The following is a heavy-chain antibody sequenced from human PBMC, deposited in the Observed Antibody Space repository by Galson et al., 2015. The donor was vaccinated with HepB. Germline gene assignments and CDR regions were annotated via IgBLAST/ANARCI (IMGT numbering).Heavy chain of an antibody. CDR3: ARVRPVARYCSGGSCAIDDY. J-gene: IGHJ4*02. CDR2: INSDGSST. D-gene: IGHD2-15*01. V-gene: IGHV3-74*01. CDR1: GFTFSSYW. Sequence: SLRLSCAASGFTFSSYWMHWVRQAPGKGLVWVPRINSDGSSTSYADSVKGRFTISRDNAKNTLYLQMNSLRAEDTAVYYCARVRPVARYCSGGSCAIDDYWGQGTLVTVSS.